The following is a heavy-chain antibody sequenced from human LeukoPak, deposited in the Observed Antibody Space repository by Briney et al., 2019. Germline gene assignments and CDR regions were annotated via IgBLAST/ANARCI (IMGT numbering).Heavy chain of an antibody. J-gene: IGHJ2*01. CDR3: AKAIGGDYGYFDL. D-gene: IGHD4-17*01. V-gene: IGHV3-33*06. Sequence: PGRSLRLSCAASGFTFSSYGMQWIRQAPGKGLEWVAVIWYDGSNKYYADSVKGRFTISRDNSKNTLYLQMNSLRAEDTAVCYCAKAIGGDYGYFDLWGRGTLVTVSS. CDR2: IWYDGSNK. CDR1: GFTFSSYG.